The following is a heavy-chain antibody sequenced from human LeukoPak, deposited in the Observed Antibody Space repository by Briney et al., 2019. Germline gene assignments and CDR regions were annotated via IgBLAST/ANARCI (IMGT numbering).Heavy chain of an antibody. J-gene: IGHJ6*02. D-gene: IGHD2-15*01. CDR2: INHSGST. CDR3: ARMSKVASLYGMDV. CDR1: GGSFSGYY. V-gene: IGHV4-34*01. Sequence: SETLSLTCAVYGGSFSGYYWSWIRQPPGKGLEWIGEINHSGSTNYNPSLKSRVTISVDTSKNQFSLKLSSVTAADTAVYYCARMSKVASLYGMDVWGQGTTVTVSS.